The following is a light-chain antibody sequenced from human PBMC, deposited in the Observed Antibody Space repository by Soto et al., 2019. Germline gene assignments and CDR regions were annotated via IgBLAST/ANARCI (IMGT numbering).Light chain of an antibody. CDR2: AAS. V-gene: IGKV1-9*01. J-gene: IGKJ4*01. CDR3: QQLCIYPST. CDR1: QDLAIY. Sequence: IQLTQSPSSLSASVGDRLTITFRASQDLAIYLAWYQQKPGEAPKLLIYAASTLYGGVPSRFSGSGSGTDFALTITSLQAEDFATYYCQQLCIYPSTFGGWTKVDIK.